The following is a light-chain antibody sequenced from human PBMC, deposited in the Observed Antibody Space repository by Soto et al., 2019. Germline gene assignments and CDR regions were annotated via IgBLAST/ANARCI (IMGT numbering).Light chain of an antibody. V-gene: IGKV3-20*01. J-gene: IGKJ2*01. CDR2: GAS. CDR3: QQYGSSPYT. Sequence: EIVLTQSPGTLSLSPGERATLSCRASQSVSSSYLAWYQQKPGQAPRLHIYGASSRATGIPDRFSGSGSGTDFTLAISRLEPEDCAVYYCQQYGSSPYTFGQGTKREIK. CDR1: QSVSSSY.